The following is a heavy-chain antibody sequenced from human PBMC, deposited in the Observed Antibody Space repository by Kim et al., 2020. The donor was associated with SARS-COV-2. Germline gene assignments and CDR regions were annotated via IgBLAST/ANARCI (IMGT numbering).Heavy chain of an antibody. V-gene: IGHV3-48*02. D-gene: IGHD2-15*01. J-gene: IGHJ4*02. Sequence: YADSVKGRFTSSRDNAKNSLYLQMNSVRDEDTAVYYCARDTVGWVVVAADWGQGTLVTVSS. CDR3: ARDTVGWVVVAAD.